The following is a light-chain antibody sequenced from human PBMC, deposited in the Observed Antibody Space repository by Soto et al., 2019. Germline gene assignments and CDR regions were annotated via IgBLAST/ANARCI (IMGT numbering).Light chain of an antibody. CDR1: QDIGKY. CDR2: DAS. CDR3: QQFNNFPRT. V-gene: IGKV1-33*01. J-gene: IGKJ1*01. Sequence: DIQMTQSPSSLSASVGDRVTITCQASQDIGKYLNWYQHQPGKAPQILIYDASKLETGVPSRFSGSGSGTDFSFTITSLQPEDIATYYCQQFNNFPRTFGQGTKLEIK.